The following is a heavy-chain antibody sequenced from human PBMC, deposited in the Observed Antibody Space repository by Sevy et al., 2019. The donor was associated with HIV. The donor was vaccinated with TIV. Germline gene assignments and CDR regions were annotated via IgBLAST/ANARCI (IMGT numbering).Heavy chain of an antibody. CDR1: GYTFSSYS. CDR3: ARDGYKYQLLLSYYYYYMDV. V-gene: IGHV1-18*01. Sequence: ASVKVSCKASGYTFSSYSISWVRQAPGQGLEWMGWISAYNGNTNYAQKLQGRVTVTTDTSTSTAYMELRSLGSDDTAVYYCARDGYKYQLLLSYYYYYMDVWGKGTTVTVSS. J-gene: IGHJ6*03. D-gene: IGHD2-2*01. CDR2: ISAYNGNT.